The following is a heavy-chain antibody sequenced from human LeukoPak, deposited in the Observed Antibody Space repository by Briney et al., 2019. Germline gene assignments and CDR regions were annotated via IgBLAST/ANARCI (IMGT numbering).Heavy chain of an antibody. J-gene: IGHJ3*02. D-gene: IGHD3-3*01. CDR2: IYASGST. Sequence: SETLSLTCTVSGGSISSSSYYWGWIRQPPGKGLEWIGRIYASGSTNYNPSLKSRVTISVDTSKNQFSLKLSSVTAADTAVYYCAREARVWSSFDIWGQGTMVTVSS. CDR1: GGSISSSSYY. CDR3: AREARVWSSFDI. V-gene: IGHV4-39*07.